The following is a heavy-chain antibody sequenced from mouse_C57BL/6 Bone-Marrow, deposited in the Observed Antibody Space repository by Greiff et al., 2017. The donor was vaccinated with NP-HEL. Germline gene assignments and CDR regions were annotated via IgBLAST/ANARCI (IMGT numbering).Heavy chain of an antibody. Sequence: VQLQQSGAELVRPGASVKLSCTASGFNIKDDYMHWVKQRPEQGLEWIGWIDPENGDPEYASKFQGKATITADTSSNTAYLQLSSLTSVYTAVYYCTTRDGYLFAYGGQGTLVTVSA. J-gene: IGHJ3*01. CDR1: GFNIKDDY. V-gene: IGHV14-4*01. CDR3: TTRDGYLFAY. D-gene: IGHD2-3*01. CDR2: IDPENGDP.